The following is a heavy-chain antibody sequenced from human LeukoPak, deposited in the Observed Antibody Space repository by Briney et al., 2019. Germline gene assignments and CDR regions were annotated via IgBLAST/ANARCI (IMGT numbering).Heavy chain of an antibody. CDR3: ARVRPPGWFDT. CDR1: GGSISSYY. Sequence: SETLSLTCTVSGGSISSYYWSWIRQPPGKGLEWIGYIYYSGSTNYNPSLKSRVTISVDTSKNQFSLKLSSVTAADTAVYYCARVRPPGWFDTWGQGTLVTVSS. D-gene: IGHD3-10*01. J-gene: IGHJ5*02. CDR2: IYYSGST. V-gene: IGHV4-59*01.